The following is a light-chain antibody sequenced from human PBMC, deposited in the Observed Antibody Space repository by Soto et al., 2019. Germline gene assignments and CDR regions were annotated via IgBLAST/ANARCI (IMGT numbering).Light chain of an antibody. J-gene: IGKJ3*01. CDR3: QQRSNF. CDR1: QSVSSY. Sequence: EIVLTQSPATLSLSPGERATLYCRASQSVSSYLAWYQQKPGQAPRLLIYDASNRATGIPARFSGSGSGTDFTLTISSLEPEDFAVYYCQQRSNFFGPGTKVDIK. CDR2: DAS. V-gene: IGKV3-11*01.